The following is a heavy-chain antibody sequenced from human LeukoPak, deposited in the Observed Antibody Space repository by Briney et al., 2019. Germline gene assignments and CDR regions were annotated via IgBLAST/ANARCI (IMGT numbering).Heavy chain of an antibody. J-gene: IGHJ6*02. CDR3: ARSRIAVAGTRPYGMDV. Sequence: GGSLRLSCAASGFTVSSNYMSWVRQAPGKGLEWVSVIYSGGSTYYADSVKGRFTISRDNSKNTLYLQMNSLRAEDTAVYYCARSRIAVAGTRPYGMDVWGQGTTVTVSS. CDR1: GFTVSSNY. CDR2: IYSGGST. V-gene: IGHV3-66*01. D-gene: IGHD6-19*01.